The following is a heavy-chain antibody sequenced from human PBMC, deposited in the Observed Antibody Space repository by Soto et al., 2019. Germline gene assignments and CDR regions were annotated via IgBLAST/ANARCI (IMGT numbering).Heavy chain of an antibody. V-gene: IGHV3-21*01. J-gene: IGHJ6*02. CDR2: ISSNSNRI. D-gene: IGHD3-22*01. CDR1: GFTLRGYS. Sequence: EVQLVESGGGLVKPGGSLRLSCAASGFTLRGYSMTWVRQASGKGLEWVSFISSNSNRIFYGDSVKGRFTISRDDAKNALYLDMNSPRAEDTAVYHCARQRYYYDSSGYLHGMDVWGQGTTVTVSS. CDR3: ARQRYYYDSSGYLHGMDV.